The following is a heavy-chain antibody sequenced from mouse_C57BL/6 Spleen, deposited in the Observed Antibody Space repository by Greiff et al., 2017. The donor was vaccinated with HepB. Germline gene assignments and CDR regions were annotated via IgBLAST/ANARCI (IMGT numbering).Heavy chain of an antibody. Sequence: VQLQQSGAELARPGASVKMSCKASGYTFTSYTMHWVKQRPGPGLEWIGYINPSSGYPKYNQKFKDKATLTADKSSSQAYMQRSSLTSEDAAVDDCANPRLAYDYDGVYCDDWGQGTTLTVSS. J-gene: IGHJ2*01. D-gene: IGHD2-4*01. V-gene: IGHV1-4*01. CDR1: GYTFTSYT. CDR3: ANPRLAYDYDGVYCDD. CDR2: INPSSGYP.